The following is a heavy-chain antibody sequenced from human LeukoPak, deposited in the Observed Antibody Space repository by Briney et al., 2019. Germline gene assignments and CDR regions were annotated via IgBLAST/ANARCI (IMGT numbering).Heavy chain of an antibody. J-gene: IGHJ4*02. V-gene: IGHV1-2*06. CDR2: INPNSGGT. CDR1: GYTFTGYY. Sequence: GASVKVSCKASGYTFTGYYMHWVRQAPGQGLEWMGRINPNSGGTNYAQKFQGRVTMTTDTSTSTAYMELRSLRSDDTAVYYCARDPGSYFPFDYWGQGTLVTVSS. CDR3: ARDPGSYFPFDY. D-gene: IGHD1-26*01.